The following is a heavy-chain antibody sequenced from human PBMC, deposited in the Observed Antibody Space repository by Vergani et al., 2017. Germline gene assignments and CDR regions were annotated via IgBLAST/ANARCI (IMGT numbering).Heavy chain of an antibody. V-gene: IGHV3-23*01. J-gene: IGHJ4*02. CDR1: EFTFSNYA. Sequence: EVQLLESGGGLVQPGGSLRLTCAASEFTFSNYAMNWVRQAPGKGLEWVSGISGSGVSASYTDSVKGRFTISRDNSKNMLFLQMNNLRPEDTAIYYCAKQYFVSGNYLFDSWGQGTLVTVS. CDR3: AKQYFVSGNYLFDS. D-gene: IGHD3-10*01. CDR2: ISGSGVSA.